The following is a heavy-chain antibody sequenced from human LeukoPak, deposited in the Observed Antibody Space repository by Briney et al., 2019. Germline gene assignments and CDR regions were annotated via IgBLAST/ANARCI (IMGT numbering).Heavy chain of an antibody. CDR2: ISAYNGNT. V-gene: IGHV1-18*01. CDR1: GYTFTSYG. J-gene: IGHJ3*01. D-gene: IGHD3-9*01. Sequence: ASVKVSCKASGYTFTSYGISWVRQAPGQGLEWMGWISAYNGNTNYAQKLQGRVTITRDTSASTTYIDLSSLRSEDTAVYYCARGQDILRYFDWLPNDAFDLWGQGTMVTVSS. CDR3: ARGQDILRYFDWLPNDAFDL.